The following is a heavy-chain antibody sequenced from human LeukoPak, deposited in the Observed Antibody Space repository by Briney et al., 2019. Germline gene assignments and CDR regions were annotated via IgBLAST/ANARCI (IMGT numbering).Heavy chain of an antibody. CDR3: AKDQGASGWGAFDY. J-gene: IGHJ4*02. V-gene: IGHV3-43*02. CDR1: GXTFEDYA. D-gene: IGHD6-19*01. CDR2: ISGDGGTT. Sequence: GGSLRLSCAASGXTFEDYAMHWVRQAPGKGLEWVSFISGDGGTTYYPDSVKGRFTISRDNSRSSLYLQMNSLRTEDTALYFCAKDQGASGWGAFDYWGQGTLVTVSS.